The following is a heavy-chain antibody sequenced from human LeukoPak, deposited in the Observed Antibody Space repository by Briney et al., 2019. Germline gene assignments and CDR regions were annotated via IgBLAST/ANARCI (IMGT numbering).Heavy chain of an antibody. J-gene: IGHJ4*02. D-gene: IGHD4-23*01. V-gene: IGHV3-23*01. CDR2: ISTTGGST. CDR3: AKDWTTVVTPKGYYFDS. Sequence: PGGSLRLPCAASGFSFNNYAMSWVRQAPGKGLEWVSAISTTGGSTYYADSVKGRFTISRDNSKNTLSLQMDSLRVEDTAVYYCAKDWTTVVTPKGYYFDSWGQGTLVTVSS. CDR1: GFSFNNYA.